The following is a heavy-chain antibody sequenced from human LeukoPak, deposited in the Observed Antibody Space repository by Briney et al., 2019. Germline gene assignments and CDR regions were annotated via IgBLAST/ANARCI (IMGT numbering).Heavy chain of an antibody. J-gene: IGHJ5*01. D-gene: IGHD1-26*01. CDR2: VNPNSGDT. CDR3: ARASGSYWWFDS. CDR1: GYTFTGYY. V-gene: IGHV1-2*02. Sequence: ASVKVSCKASGYTFTGYYLHWVRQAPGQGLEWMGCVNPNSGDTNYAQKFQGSVTMTRDTSISTVYVELSRLRSDDTAVYYCARASGSYWWFDSWGQGTLVTVSS.